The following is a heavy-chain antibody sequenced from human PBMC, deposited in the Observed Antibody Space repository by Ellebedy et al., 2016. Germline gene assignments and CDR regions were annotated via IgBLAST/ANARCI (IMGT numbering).Heavy chain of an antibody. J-gene: IGHJ4*02. D-gene: IGHD1-1*01. Sequence: GGSLRLXXAASGFTLSNYAMSWVRQAPEKGLEWVSSISGSGDSTYYGDSVKGRFTISRDNSKNTLYLQMNNLRAEDTAVYYCAGTTLRYFDYWGQGTLVTVSS. V-gene: IGHV3-23*01. CDR1: GFTLSNYA. CDR2: ISGSGDST. CDR3: AGTTLRYFDY.